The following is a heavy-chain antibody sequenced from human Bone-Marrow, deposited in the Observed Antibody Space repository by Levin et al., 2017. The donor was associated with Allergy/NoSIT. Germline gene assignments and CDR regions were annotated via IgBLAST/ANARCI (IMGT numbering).Heavy chain of an antibody. D-gene: IGHD1-26*01. CDR1: GGSISSYY. J-gene: IGHJ5*02. CDR2: IYYSGST. Sequence: SETLSLTCTVSGGSISSYYWSWIRQPPGKGLEWIGYIYYSGSTNYNPSLKSRVTISVDTSKNQFSLKLSSVTAADTAVYYCARAYTVVGATFPGWFDPWGQGTLVTVSS. CDR3: ARAYTVVGATFPGWFDP. V-gene: IGHV4-59*01.